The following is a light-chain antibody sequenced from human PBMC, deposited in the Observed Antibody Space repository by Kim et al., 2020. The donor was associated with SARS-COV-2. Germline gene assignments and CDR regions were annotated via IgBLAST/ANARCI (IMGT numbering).Light chain of an antibody. CDR2: DAS. V-gene: IGKV3-15*01. Sequence: SPGKRATLSCRASQSVTSNLAWYQQKPGQAPRLLIYDASTRATGIPARFSGSGFGTQFTLTISSLQSEDFAIYYCQQYHDWPLTFGGGTKVDIK. CDR3: QQYHDWPLT. J-gene: IGKJ4*01. CDR1: QSVTSN.